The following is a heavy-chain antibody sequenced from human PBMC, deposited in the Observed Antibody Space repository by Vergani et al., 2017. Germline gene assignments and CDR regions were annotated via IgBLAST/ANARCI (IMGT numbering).Heavy chain of an antibody. Sequence: EVQLVQSGAEVKKPGESLKISCKGSGYSFTSYWIGWVRQMPGKGLEWMGIIYPGDSDTRYSPSFQGQVTISADKSISTAYLQWSSLTAADTAVYYCARFEGSGSKYYYYYYYMDVWGKGTRSPSP. J-gene: IGHJ6*03. CDR1: GYSFTSYW. V-gene: IGHV5-51*03. CDR3: ARFEGSGSKYYYYYYYMDV. D-gene: IGHD3-10*01. CDR2: IYPGDSDT.